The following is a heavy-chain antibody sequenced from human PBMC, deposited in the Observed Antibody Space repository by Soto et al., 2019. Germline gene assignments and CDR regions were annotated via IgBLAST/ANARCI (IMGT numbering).Heavy chain of an antibody. Sequence: EVQLVESGGGLVQPGRSLRLSCAASGFTFDDYAMHWVRQAPGKGLEWVSGITDTGGDTLYADSVKGRFTISRDNSKNTLYLQMNSLRAEDTAIYYCARASGESYPGSRVFDSWGQGTRVTVSS. CDR2: ITDTGGDT. V-gene: IGHV3-9*01. J-gene: IGHJ4*02. CDR1: GFTFDDYA. D-gene: IGHD3-10*01. CDR3: ARASGESYPGSRVFDS.